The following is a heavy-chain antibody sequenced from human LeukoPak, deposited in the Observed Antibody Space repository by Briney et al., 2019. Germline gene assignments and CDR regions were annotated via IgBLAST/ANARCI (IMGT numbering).Heavy chain of an antibody. D-gene: IGHD6-6*01. CDR2: INSDGSST. CDR3: ARGLSGYSSSLGY. V-gene: IGHV3-74*01. CDR1: GFTFNRHW. Sequence: PADSLRLSCEAPGFTFNRHWMHWLRQAPRKGLVWVSRINSDGSSTNYADSVKGRFTISRDNAKNTLYLQMNSLRAEDTAVYYCARGLSGYSSSLGYWGQGTLVTVSS. J-gene: IGHJ4*02.